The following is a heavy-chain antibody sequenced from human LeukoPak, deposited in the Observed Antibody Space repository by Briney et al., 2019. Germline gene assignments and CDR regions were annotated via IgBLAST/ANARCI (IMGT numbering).Heavy chain of an antibody. CDR2: IYSGGST. CDR3: ARDVGATTGDWFDP. D-gene: IGHD1-26*01. CDR1: GFTVSSNY. V-gene: IGHV3-53*01. J-gene: IGHJ5*02. Sequence: GGSLRLSCAASGFTVSSNYMSWVRQAPGKGREWVTVIYSGGSTYYADSVKGRFTISRDNSKNTLYLQMNSLRAEDTAVYYCARDVGATTGDWFDPWGQGTLVTVSS.